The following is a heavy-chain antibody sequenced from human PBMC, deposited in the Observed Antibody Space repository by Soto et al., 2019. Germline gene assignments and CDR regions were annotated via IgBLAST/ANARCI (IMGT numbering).Heavy chain of an antibody. CDR2: IRSEGYGGAA. Sequence: PVGSLRLSCTGSGFIFGHYAIHWVRQAPGKGLEWVGFIRSEGYGGAAIYAASAQGRFTISRDDSKSSAYLQMNSLETADAAVYFCTRGGTDYRDFDYWGQGTLVTVSS. V-gene: IGHV3-49*04. J-gene: IGHJ4*02. CDR3: TRGGTDYRDFDY. D-gene: IGHD1-26*01. CDR1: GFIFGHYA.